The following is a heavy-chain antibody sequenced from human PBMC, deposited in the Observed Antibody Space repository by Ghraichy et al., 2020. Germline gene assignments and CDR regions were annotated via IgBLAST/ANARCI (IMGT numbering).Heavy chain of an antibody. D-gene: IGHD3-16*01. CDR2: IYTSGST. CDR1: GVSISSDY. CDR3: ASPLGY. Sequence: SETLSLTCTVSGVSISSDYWSWIRQPAGKGLVRIVRIYTSGSTNYNPSLKSRVTMSVDTSKNQLSLRLSSVTAADTTVYYCASPLGYWGQGTLVTVSS. V-gene: IGHV4-4*07. J-gene: IGHJ4*02.